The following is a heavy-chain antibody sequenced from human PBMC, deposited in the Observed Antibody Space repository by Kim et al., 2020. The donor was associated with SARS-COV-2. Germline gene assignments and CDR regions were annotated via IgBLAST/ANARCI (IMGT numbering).Heavy chain of an antibody. J-gene: IGHJ1*01. CDR3: AKHFGSSGSEFHH. CDR1: GFTFSAYA. Sequence: GGSLRLSCAASGFTFSAYAMGWVRQAPGKGLEWVSGISGSDGTTYYADSGKGRFIISRDNSKNTLHLQMNSLRAEDTAIYYCAKHFGSSGSEFHHWGQGT. V-gene: IGHV3-23*01. CDR2: ISGSDGTT. D-gene: IGHD3-22*01.